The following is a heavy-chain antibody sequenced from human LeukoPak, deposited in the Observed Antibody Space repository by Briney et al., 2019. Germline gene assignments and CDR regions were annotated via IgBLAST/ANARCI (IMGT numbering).Heavy chain of an antibody. CDR2: INHSGST. CDR3: ARGSAAADLAYYFDY. V-gene: IGHV4-34*01. J-gene: IGHJ4*02. Sequence: SETLSLTCAVYGGSFSGYYWSRIRQPPGKGLEWIGEINHSGSTNYNPSLKSRVTISVDTSKNQFSLKLSSVTAADTAVYYCARGSAAADLAYYFDYWGQGTLVTVSS. CDR1: GGSFSGYY. D-gene: IGHD6-13*01.